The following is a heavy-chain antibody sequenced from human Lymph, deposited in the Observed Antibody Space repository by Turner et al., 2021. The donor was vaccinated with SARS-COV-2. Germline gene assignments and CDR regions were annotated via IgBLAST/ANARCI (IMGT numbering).Heavy chain of an antibody. D-gene: IGHD3-16*01. CDR2: ISWNSGSI. V-gene: IGHV3-9*01. J-gene: IGHJ6*02. CDR1: GFTFDDYA. Sequence: VQLVESGGGLVQPGRSLRLSCAASGFTFDDYAMHWVRQAPGKGLEWVAGISWNSGSIGYADSVKGRFNISRDNDKNSLYLQMNSLRAEDTALYYCAKDLGTGYYYYGMDVWGQGTTVTVSS. CDR3: AKDLGTGYYYYGMDV.